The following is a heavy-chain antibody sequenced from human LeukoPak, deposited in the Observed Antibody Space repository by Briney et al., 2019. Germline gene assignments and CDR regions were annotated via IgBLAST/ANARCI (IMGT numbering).Heavy chain of an antibody. J-gene: IGHJ4*02. V-gene: IGHV4-39*07. Sequence: SETLSLTCAVSGGSISSSSYYWGWIRQPPGKGLEWIGSIYYSGSTYYNPSLKSRVTISVDTSKNQFSLKLSSVTAADTAVYYCAKLQLAYYDSSGYYWAGLMGYFDYWGQGTLVTVSS. CDR3: AKLQLAYYDSSGYYWAGLMGYFDY. CDR1: GGSISSSSYY. CDR2: IYYSGST. D-gene: IGHD3-22*01.